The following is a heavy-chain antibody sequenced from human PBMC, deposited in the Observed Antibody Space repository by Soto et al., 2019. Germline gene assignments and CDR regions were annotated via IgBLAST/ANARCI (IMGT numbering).Heavy chain of an antibody. J-gene: IGHJ4*02. CDR3: ARHKDTSSRYLLPDF. D-gene: IGHD6-13*01. Sequence: LSLTCTVSGGSISSGSYYWGWVRQPPGKWLEWIGSIYYSGNAYYNPSLKSRVAVSVDTSKNQFSLKVTSVTATDTAVYYCARHKDTSSRYLLPDFWGQGTLVTVSS. CDR2: IYYSGNA. CDR1: GGSISSGSYY. V-gene: IGHV4-39*01.